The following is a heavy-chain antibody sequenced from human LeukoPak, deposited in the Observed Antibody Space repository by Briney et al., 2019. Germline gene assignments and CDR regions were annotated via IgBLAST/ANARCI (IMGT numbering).Heavy chain of an antibody. J-gene: IGHJ2*01. CDR2: ISTTSSGI. D-gene: IGHD1-26*01. V-gene: IGHV3-11*04. Sequence: GGSLRLSCAASGFTFRDYYMSWIRQAPGKGLEWVSYISTTSSGIYYADSVKGRFTISRDNAKNSLYLQMNSLRAEDTAVYYCAGNGGNYYRYWYFEIWGRGTLVTVSS. CDR3: AGNGGNYYRYWYFEI. CDR1: GFTFRDYY.